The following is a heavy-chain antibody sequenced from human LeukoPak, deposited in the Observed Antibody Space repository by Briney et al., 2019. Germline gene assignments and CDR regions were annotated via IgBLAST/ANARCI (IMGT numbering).Heavy chain of an antibody. D-gene: IGHD2-15*01. J-gene: IGHJ5*02. CDR3: ARDIVVVVAATRFDP. CDR2: INHSGST. V-gene: IGHV4-34*01. CDR1: GGSFSGYY. Sequence: SETLSLTCAVYGGSFSGYYWSWIRQPPGKGLEWIGEINHSGSTNYNPSLKSRVTISVDTSKNQFSLKLSSVTAADTAVYYCARDIVVVVAATRFDPWGQGTLVIVSS.